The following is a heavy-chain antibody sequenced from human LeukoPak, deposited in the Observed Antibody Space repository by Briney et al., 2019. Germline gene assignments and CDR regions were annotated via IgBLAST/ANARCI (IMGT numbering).Heavy chain of an antibody. V-gene: IGHV3-30*02. CDR2: ILFDGSKK. CDR3: ARAVDKGTGYYMDF. D-gene: IGHD3-22*01. Sequence: GGSLRLSCAASGFTFSHHGMHWVRQAPRKGLEWVAFILFDGSKKYFVDSVKGRFTISRDNSKNAVSLQMNNLRTEDTAMYYCARAVDKGTGYYMDFWGPGTLVTVSS. J-gene: IGHJ4*02. CDR1: GFTFSHHG.